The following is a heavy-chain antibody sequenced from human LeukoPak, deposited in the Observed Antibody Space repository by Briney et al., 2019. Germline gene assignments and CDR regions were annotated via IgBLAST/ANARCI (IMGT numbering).Heavy chain of an antibody. Sequence: GGSLRLSCAASGFTFNNYGMHWVRQAPGKGLEWVAVLWYDGSNEDYADSVKGRFTISRDNSKNTLYLQINSLRAEDSAVYYCARGSWRLVRGAASFEYWGQGTLVTVSS. D-gene: IGHD3-10*01. V-gene: IGHV3-33*01. CDR3: ARGSWRLVRGAASFEY. J-gene: IGHJ4*02. CDR1: GFTFNNYG. CDR2: LWYDGSNE.